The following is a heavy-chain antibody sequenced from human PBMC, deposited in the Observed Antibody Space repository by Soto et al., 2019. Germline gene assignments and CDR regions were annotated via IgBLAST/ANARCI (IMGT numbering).Heavy chain of an antibody. CDR2: TSYDAGSK. Sequence: PGGSLRLSCTASGFSFSDYGMHWVRQAPGMGLEWVATTSYDAGSKYYADSVKGRFTISRDNPKNTLFLQMNSLRAEDTAVYYCVKAPRVAVAGQGDRGYHYYYGMDVWGQGTTVTVSS. V-gene: IGHV3-30*18. J-gene: IGHJ6*02. CDR1: GFSFSDYG. D-gene: IGHD6-19*01. CDR3: VKAPRVAVAGQGDRGYHYYYGMDV.